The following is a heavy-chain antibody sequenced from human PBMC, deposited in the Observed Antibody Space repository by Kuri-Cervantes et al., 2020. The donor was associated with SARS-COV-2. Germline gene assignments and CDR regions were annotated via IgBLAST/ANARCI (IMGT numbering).Heavy chain of an antibody. CDR2: IYYSGST. Sequence: GSLRLSCTVSGGSISSGGYYWGWIRQPPGKGLEWIGSIYYSGSTYYNPSLKSRVTISVDTSKNQFSLKLSSVTAADTAVYYCASAYSNYAYFDYWGQGTLVTVSS. CDR1: GGSISSGGYY. D-gene: IGHD4-11*01. J-gene: IGHJ4*02. V-gene: IGHV4-39*07. CDR3: ASAYSNYAYFDY.